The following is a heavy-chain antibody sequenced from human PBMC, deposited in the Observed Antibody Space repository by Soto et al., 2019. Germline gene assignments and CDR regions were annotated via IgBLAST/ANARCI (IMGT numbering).Heavy chain of an antibody. CDR3: AREGIQLWLRNYYGMDV. D-gene: IGHD5-18*01. CDR2: IIPIFGTA. J-gene: IGHJ6*02. V-gene: IGHV1-69*01. Sequence: QVQLVQSGAEVRKPGSSVKVSCKASGGTFSRHAISWVRQAPGQGLEWMGGIIPIFGTANHAQKFQGRVTIIADESTSTVYMELSSLRSEDTAVYYCAREGIQLWLRNYYGMDVWGQGTTVTVSS. CDR1: GGTFSRHA.